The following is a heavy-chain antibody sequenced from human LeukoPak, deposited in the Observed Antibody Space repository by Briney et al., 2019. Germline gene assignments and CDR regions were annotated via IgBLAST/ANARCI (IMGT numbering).Heavy chain of an antibody. CDR1: GFTFSSYA. CDR2: ISYDGSNK. V-gene: IGHV3-30*04. D-gene: IGHD1-26*01. Sequence: GGSLRLSCAASGFTFSSYAMHWVRQAPGKGLEWVAVISYDGSNKYYADSVKGRFTISRDNSKNTLYLQMNSLRGEDTAVYYCAKDSLRERIVGSTTRGVNDYWGQGTLVTVSS. J-gene: IGHJ4*02. CDR3: AKDSLRERIVGSTTRGVNDY.